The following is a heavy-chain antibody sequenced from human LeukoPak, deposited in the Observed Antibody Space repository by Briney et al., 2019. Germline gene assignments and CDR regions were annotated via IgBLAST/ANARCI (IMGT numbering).Heavy chain of an antibody. J-gene: IGHJ5*02. Sequence: SETLSLTCTVSGGSISSGGYYWSWIRQPPGKGLEWIGYIYHSGSTYYNPSLKSRVTISVDRSKNQFSLKLSSVTAADTAVYYCARDRGGGSWSWFDPWGQGTLVTVSS. CDR1: GGSISSGGYY. D-gene: IGHD2-15*01. V-gene: IGHV4-30-2*01. CDR3: ARDRGGGSWSWFDP. CDR2: IYHSGST.